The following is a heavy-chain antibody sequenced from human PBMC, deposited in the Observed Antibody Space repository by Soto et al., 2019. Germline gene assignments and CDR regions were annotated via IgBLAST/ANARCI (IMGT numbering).Heavy chain of an antibody. CDR1: VFTFSSHC. V-gene: IGHV3-33*01. J-gene: IGHJ4*01. CDR3: ARGNGHSNGRIDY. Sequence: QVQLVDSGGGVVQPGRSLRLSCAASVFTFSSHCMHGVRQAPGKWLEWLAVIWYDGGNKYYADSVKGRFTISRDNSKNPLYLQMNSLRAEDTAVYYCARGNGHSNGRIDYWGHGTLVTVSS. CDR2: IWYDGGNK. D-gene: IGHD5-18*01.